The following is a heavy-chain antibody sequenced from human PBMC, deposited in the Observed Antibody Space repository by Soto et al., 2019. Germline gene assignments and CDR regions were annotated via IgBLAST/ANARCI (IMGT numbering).Heavy chain of an antibody. CDR1: GYTFTSYY. CDR2: INPSGGTT. J-gene: IGHJ4*02. CDR3: ARAPSKSSNDY. V-gene: IGHV1-46*01. D-gene: IGHD3-10*01. Sequence: QVQLVQSGTEVRKPGASVKVSCKTSGYTFTSYYIHWVRQAPEQGLEWMGIINPSGGTTIYAQKFQGRVTMTRDASTGTVYMELSSLRSEDTAIYYCARAPSKSSNDYWGQGTLVTVSS.